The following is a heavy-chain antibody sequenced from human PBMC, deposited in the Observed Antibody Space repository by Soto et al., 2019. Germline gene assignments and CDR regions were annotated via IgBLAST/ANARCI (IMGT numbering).Heavy chain of an antibody. CDR2: IYYSGST. D-gene: IGHD6-13*01. CDR1: GGSISSGDYY. Sequence: QVQLQESGPGLVKPSQTLSLTCTVSGGSISSGDYYWSWIRQSPGKGLEWIGYIYYSGSTYYNPSLKRRVTISVDTSENQFPLKLGSVTAADTAVYYCARKYSSSWYDYWGQGTLVTVSS. CDR3: ARKYSSSWYDY. J-gene: IGHJ4*02. V-gene: IGHV4-30-4*01.